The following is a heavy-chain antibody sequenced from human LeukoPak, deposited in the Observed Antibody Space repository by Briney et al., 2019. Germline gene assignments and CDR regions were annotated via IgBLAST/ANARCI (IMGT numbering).Heavy chain of an antibody. D-gene: IGHD6-6*01. Sequence: SQTLSLTCAVSGGSISSGGYSWSWIRQPPGKGLEWIGYIYHSGSTYYNPSLKSRVTISVDTSKNQFSLKLSSVTAADTAVYYCARGTWSSSIDYWGQGTLVTVS. CDR2: IYHSGST. V-gene: IGHV4-30-2*05. CDR1: GGSISSGGYS. J-gene: IGHJ4*02. CDR3: ARGTWSSSIDY.